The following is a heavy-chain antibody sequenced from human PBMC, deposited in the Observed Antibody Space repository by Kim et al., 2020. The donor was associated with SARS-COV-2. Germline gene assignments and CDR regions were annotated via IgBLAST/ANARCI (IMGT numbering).Heavy chain of an antibody. J-gene: IGHJ4*02. Sequence: GESLKISCEGSGYSFTTYWISWVRQMPGKCLEWMVRIDPSDSYTNYSPSFQGHVTISVDKSINTVHLQWSSLKASDTAMYYCARQSSGPDFDYWGQGTLVTVSS. CDR1: GYSFTTYW. CDR2: IDPSDSYT. CDR3: ARQSSGPDFDY. D-gene: IGHD6-19*01. V-gene: IGHV5-10-1*01.